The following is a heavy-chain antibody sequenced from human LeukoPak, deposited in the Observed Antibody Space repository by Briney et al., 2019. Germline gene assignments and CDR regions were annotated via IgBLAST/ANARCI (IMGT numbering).Heavy chain of an antibody. CDR2: ITGSGTGT. Sequence: GGSLRLSCAASRFTFSSYVMSWVRQAPGKGLEWVSSITGSGTGTFYADSVRGRFTISRDNSKKTVYLQMNSLRVEDTAVYYCARNPKGDSYGMDVWGQGTTVTVSS. CDR1: RFTFSSYV. CDR3: ARNPKGDSYGMDV. J-gene: IGHJ6*02. V-gene: IGHV3-23*01.